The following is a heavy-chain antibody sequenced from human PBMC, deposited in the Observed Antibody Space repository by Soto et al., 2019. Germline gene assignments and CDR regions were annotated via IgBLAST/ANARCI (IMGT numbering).Heavy chain of an antibody. CDR2: IRSKANSYAT. V-gene: IGHV3-73*01. Sequence: GGSLRLSCAASGFTFRGSAMHWVRQASGKGLEWVGRIRSKANSYATAYAASVKGRFTISRDDSKNTAYLQMNSLKTEDTAVYYCTSPMGVDYYDSSGSHHWGQGTLVTAPQ. J-gene: IGHJ5*02. CDR1: GFTFRGSA. D-gene: IGHD3-22*01. CDR3: TSPMGVDYYDSSGSHH.